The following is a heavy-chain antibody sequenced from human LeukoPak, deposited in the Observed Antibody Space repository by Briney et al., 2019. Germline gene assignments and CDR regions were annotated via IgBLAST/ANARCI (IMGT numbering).Heavy chain of an antibody. CDR1: GGTFSSYA. CDR2: IIPIFGTA. D-gene: IGHD6-19*01. V-gene: IGHV1-69*06. J-gene: IGHJ6*04. CDR3: ARADGIAVAGIYYYYGMDV. Sequence: SVKVSCKASGGTFSSYAISWVRQAPGQGLEWMGGIIPIFGTANYAQKLQGRVTITADKSTSTAYMELSSLRSEDTAVYYCARADGIAVAGIYYYYGMDVWGKGTTVTVSS.